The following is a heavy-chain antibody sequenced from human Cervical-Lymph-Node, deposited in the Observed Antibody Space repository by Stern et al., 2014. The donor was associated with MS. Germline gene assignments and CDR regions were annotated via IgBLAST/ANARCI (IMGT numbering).Heavy chain of an antibody. CDR2: IFPVFGTP. CDR3: ALSSETSDRWYSLGYDL. Sequence: VQLVQSGAEVTKPGSSVKVSCKASGGTFSKFPSSWVRQAPGKGIEWMGGIFPVFGTPTYAQEFRGRVTITADVSTSTVYMELSSLRSDDTAVYYCALSSETSDRWYSLGYDLWGQGTLVTVSS. V-gene: IGHV1-69*01. J-gene: IGHJ5*02. D-gene: IGHD6-13*01. CDR1: GGTFSKFP.